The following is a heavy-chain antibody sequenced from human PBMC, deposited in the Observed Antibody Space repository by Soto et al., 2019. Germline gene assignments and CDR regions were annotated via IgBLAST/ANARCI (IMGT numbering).Heavy chain of an antibody. Sequence: QVQLVESGGGVVQPGRSLRLSCAASGFTFSSYGMHWVRQAPGKGLEWVAVIWYDGSNKHYADSVKGRFTISRDNCKNTLYLQMNSLRAEDTAVYYCARGGVGLQWLANDYWGQGTLVTVSS. CDR3: ARGGVGLQWLANDY. D-gene: IGHD6-19*01. J-gene: IGHJ4*02. CDR2: IWYDGSNK. V-gene: IGHV3-33*01. CDR1: GFTFSSYG.